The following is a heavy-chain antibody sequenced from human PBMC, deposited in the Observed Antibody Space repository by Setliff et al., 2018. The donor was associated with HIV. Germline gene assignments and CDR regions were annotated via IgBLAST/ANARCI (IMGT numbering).Heavy chain of an antibody. J-gene: IGHJ4*02. V-gene: IGHV3-30*02. Sequence: GGSLRLSCAASGFTFSDFGMHWVRQAPGKGLEWLSFIWYNGNVDYYAESVKGRCTISRDNSRGTRYLQMTRLRTEDTALYYCAKGSQPHREAAFSLDHWGQGTLVTVSS. D-gene: IGHD3-3*02. CDR2: IWYNGNVD. CDR3: AKGSQPHREAAFSLDH. CDR1: GFTFSDFG.